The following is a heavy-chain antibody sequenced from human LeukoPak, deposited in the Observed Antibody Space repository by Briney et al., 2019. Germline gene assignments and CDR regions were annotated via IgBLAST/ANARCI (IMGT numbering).Heavy chain of an antibody. CDR3: ARAESSSGWYYFDY. J-gene: IGHJ4*02. Sequence: ASVKVSCKASGYTFTSYGISWVRQAPGQGLKWMGWISAYNGNTNYAQKLQGRATMTTDTSTSTAYMELRSLRSDDTAVYYCARAESSSGWYYFDYWGQGTLVTVSS. D-gene: IGHD6-19*01. CDR1: GYTFTSYG. V-gene: IGHV1-18*01. CDR2: ISAYNGNT.